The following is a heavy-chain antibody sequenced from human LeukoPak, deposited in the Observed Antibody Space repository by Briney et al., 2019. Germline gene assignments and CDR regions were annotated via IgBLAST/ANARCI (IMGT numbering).Heavy chain of an antibody. J-gene: IGHJ5*02. Sequence: SETLSLTCAVYGGSFSGYYWSWIRQPPGKGLECFGENNHSGSTNYNPSLKSRVTISVDTSKNQFSLKLSSVTAADTAVYYCARGARTPSGYGSRTAGRANWFDPWGQGTLVTVSS. CDR3: ARGARTPSGYGSRTAGRANWFDP. CDR1: GGSFSGYY. CDR2: NNHSGST. D-gene: IGHD5-12*01. V-gene: IGHV4-34*01.